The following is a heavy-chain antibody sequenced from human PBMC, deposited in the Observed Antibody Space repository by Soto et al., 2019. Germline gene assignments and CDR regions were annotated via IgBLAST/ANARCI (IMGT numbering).Heavy chain of an antibody. CDR3: ASVYSSSSYYYYGMDV. CDR1: GFTVISNY. D-gene: IGHD6-6*01. Sequence: GGSLRLSCAASGFTVISNYMSWVRQAPGKGLEWVSVIYSGGSTYYADSVKGRFTISRDNSKNTLYLQMNSLRAEDTAVYYCASVYSSSSYYYYGMDVWGQGTTVTVSS. CDR2: IYSGGST. J-gene: IGHJ6*02. V-gene: IGHV3-53*01.